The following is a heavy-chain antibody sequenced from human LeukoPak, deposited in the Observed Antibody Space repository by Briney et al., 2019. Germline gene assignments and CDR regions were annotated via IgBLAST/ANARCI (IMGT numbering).Heavy chain of an antibody. CDR3: ASTDCSSTSCYYYYYMDV. CDR1: GFTFSSYG. Sequence: GGSLRLSCAASGFTFSSYGMSWVRQAPGKGLEWVSAISGSGGSTYYADSVKGRFTISRDNSKNTLYLQMNSLRAEDTAVYYCASTDCSSTSCYYYYYMDVWGKGTTVTISS. D-gene: IGHD2-2*01. V-gene: IGHV3-23*01. J-gene: IGHJ6*03. CDR2: ISGSGGST.